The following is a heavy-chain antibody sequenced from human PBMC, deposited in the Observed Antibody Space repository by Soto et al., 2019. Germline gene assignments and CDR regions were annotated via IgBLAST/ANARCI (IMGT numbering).Heavy chain of an antibody. CDR3: AKDGYDFWSGYSNADI. J-gene: IGHJ3*02. CDR2: ISGSGGST. V-gene: IGHV3-23*01. D-gene: IGHD3-3*01. Sequence: ESGGGLVQPGGSLRLSCAASGFTFSSYAMSWVRQAPGKGLEWVSAISGSGGSTYYADSVKGRFTISRDNSKNTLYLQMNSLRAEDTAVYYCAKDGYDFWSGYSNADIWGQGTMVTVSS. CDR1: GFTFSSYA.